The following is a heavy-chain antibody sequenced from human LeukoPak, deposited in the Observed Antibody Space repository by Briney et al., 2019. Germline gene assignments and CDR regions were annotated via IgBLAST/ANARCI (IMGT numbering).Heavy chain of an antibody. CDR3: ARGSGYGDNKIDP. J-gene: IGHJ5*02. D-gene: IGHD4-17*01. CDR2: IRYDGSNK. Sequence: GRSLRLSWAASGFTFSSYGMHWVRQARDKGLEWVAVIRYDGSNKYYADCVKRRFTISRDNSKNTLYLQMNSLRAEDTAVYYCARGSGYGDNKIDPWGQGTLVTVSS. V-gene: IGHV3-33*01. CDR1: GFTFSSYG.